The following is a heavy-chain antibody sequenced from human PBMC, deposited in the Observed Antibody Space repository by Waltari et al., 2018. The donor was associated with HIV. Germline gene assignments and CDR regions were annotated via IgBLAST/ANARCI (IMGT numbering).Heavy chain of an antibody. D-gene: IGHD3-3*02. J-gene: IGHJ6*02. CDR1: GGACNSFA. CDR2: VIPVFDTT. Sequence: QVQLVQSGAEVKKPGSSMMVSCKLSGGACNSFAFNWVRQAPGQGLEWMGGVIPVFDTTEYTQKFQDRVTITADDSTNTVYISLSSLTSEDTATYYCARDPAIFQITRPNFYDLDVWGQGTTVTVSS. CDR3: ARDPAIFQITRPNFYDLDV. V-gene: IGHV1-69*12.